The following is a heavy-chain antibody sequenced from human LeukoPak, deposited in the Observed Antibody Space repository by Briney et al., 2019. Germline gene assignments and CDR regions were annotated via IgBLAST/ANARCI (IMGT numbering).Heavy chain of an antibody. D-gene: IGHD1-26*01. J-gene: IGHJ4*02. CDR3: ATPSGSYRHVDY. CDR1: GGSFSGYY. V-gene: IGHV4-34*01. Sequence: PSETLSLTCAVYGGSFSGYYWSWIRQPPGKGLEWIGEINHSGSTNYNPSLKSRVTISVDTSKNQFSLKLSSVTAADTAVYYCATPSGSYRHVDYWGQGTLVTVSS. CDR2: INHSGST.